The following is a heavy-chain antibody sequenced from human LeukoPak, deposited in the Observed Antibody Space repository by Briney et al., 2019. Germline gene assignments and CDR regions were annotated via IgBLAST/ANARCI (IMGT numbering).Heavy chain of an antibody. Sequence: GGSLRLSCAASGFTVSSNYISWVRQAPGKGLEWVSVIYSGGSTYYADSVKGRFTISRDNSKNTLYLQMNSLRAEDTVVYYCARSHSGTYSNAFDIWGQGTMVTVSS. CDR1: GFTVSSNY. CDR3: ARSHSGTYSNAFDI. J-gene: IGHJ3*02. D-gene: IGHD1-26*01. V-gene: IGHV3-53*01. CDR2: IYSGGST.